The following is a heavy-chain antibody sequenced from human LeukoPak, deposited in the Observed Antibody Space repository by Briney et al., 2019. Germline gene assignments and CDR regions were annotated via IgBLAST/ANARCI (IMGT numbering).Heavy chain of an antibody. D-gene: IGHD6-13*01. V-gene: IGHV4-34*01. Sequence: SEALSLTCAVYGGSFSGYYWSWIRQPPGKGLEWIGEINHSGSTNYNPSLKSRVTISVDTSKNQFSLKLSSVTAADTAVYYCARAYSSSWFNWFDPWGQGTLDTVSS. J-gene: IGHJ5*02. CDR3: ARAYSSSWFNWFDP. CDR2: INHSGST. CDR1: GGSFSGYY.